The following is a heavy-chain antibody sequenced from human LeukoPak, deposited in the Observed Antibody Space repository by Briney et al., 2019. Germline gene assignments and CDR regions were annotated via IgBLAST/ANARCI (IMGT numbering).Heavy chain of an antibody. J-gene: IGHJ4*02. Sequence: SETLSLTCTVSGGSISSGGYYWSWIRQPAGKGLEWIGRIYTSGSTNYNPSLKSRVTMSVDTSKNQFSLKLSSVTAADTAVYYCARDICSSTSCYSYYFDYWGQGTLVTVSS. V-gene: IGHV4-61*02. CDR3: ARDICSSTSCYSYYFDY. D-gene: IGHD2-2*01. CDR1: GGSISSGGYY. CDR2: IYTSGST.